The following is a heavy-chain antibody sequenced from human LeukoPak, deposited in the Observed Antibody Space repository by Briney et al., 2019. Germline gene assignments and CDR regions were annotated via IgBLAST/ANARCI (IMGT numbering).Heavy chain of an antibody. D-gene: IGHD3/OR15-3a*01. CDR1: GGSISSSSYY. V-gene: IGHV4-39*07. Sequence: SETLSLTCTVSGGSISSSSYYWGWIRQPPGKGLEWIGSIYYSGSTYYNPSLKSRVTISVDTSKNQFSLKLSSVTAADTAVYYCARADWLLPPDYWGQGTLVTVSS. CDR3: ARADWLLPPDY. J-gene: IGHJ4*02. CDR2: IYYSGST.